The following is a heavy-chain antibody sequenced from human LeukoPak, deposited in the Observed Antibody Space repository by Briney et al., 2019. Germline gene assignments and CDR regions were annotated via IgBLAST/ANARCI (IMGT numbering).Heavy chain of an antibody. CDR3: ARDAYYYDSSGYYCVDY. Sequence: GASVTVSCTASGYTFTSYGISWVRQAPGQGLEWMGWISAYNGNTNYAQKLQGRVTMTTDTSTSTAYMELRSLRSDDTAVYYCARDAYYYDSSGYYCVDYWGQGTLVTVSS. V-gene: IGHV1-18*01. CDR1: GYTFTSYG. D-gene: IGHD3-22*01. CDR2: ISAYNGNT. J-gene: IGHJ4*02.